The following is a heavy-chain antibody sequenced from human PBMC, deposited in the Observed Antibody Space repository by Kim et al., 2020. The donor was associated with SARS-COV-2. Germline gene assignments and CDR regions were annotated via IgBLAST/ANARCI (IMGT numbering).Heavy chain of an antibody. CDR1: GFTFSSYW. CDR2: IKQDGSEK. Sequence: GGSLRLSCAASGFTFSSYWMSWVRQAPGKGLEWVANIKQDGSEKYYVDSVKGRFTISRDNAKNSLYLQMNSLRAEDTAVYYCARVPAAIDGDWYFDLWGRGTLVTVSS. V-gene: IGHV3-7*03. D-gene: IGHD2-2*02. J-gene: IGHJ2*01. CDR3: ARVPAAIDGDWYFDL.